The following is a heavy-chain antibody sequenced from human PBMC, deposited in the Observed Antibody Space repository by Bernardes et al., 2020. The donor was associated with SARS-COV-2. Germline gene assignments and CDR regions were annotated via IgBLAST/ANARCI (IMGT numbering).Heavy chain of an antibody. Sequence: SETLSLTCAVYGGSFSGYYWSWIRQPPGKGLEWIGEINHSGSTNYNPSLKSRVTISIDTSKNQFSLKLSSVTAADTAVYYCARSAVVRGVRKWFDPWGQGTLVTVSS. J-gene: IGHJ5*02. CDR3: ARSAVVRGVRKWFDP. CDR1: GGSFSGYY. D-gene: IGHD3-10*01. CDR2: INHSGST. V-gene: IGHV4-34*01.